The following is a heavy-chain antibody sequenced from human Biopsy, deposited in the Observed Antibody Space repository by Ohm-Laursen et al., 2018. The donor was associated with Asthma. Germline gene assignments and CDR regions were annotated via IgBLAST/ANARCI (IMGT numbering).Heavy chain of an antibody. V-gene: IGHV3-30*18. CDR2: ISMDGNVK. D-gene: IGHD5-18*01. J-gene: IGHJ4*02. CDR3: AKDKGRNSIDY. CDR1: GFSFSNFA. Sequence: SLRLSCAASGFSFSNFAIHWVRQAPGKGLEWVAFISMDGNVKNYADSVKGRFTISRDNSKTTVYLQMDSLRAEDTAVYFGAKDKGRNSIDYWGQGTLVTVSS.